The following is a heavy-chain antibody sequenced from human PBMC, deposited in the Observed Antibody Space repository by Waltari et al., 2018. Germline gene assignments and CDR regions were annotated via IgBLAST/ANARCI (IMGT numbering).Heavy chain of an antibody. CDR2: INHSGST. CDR1: GGSFSGYY. V-gene: IGHV4-34*01. D-gene: IGHD3-3*01. J-gene: IGHJ2*01. CDR3: ATLRRIFGVVRAEYFDL. Sequence: QVQLQQWGAGLLKPSETLSLTCAVYGGSFSGYYWSWIRQPPGKGLEWIGEINHSGSTNYNPSLKSRVTISVDTSKNQFSLKLSSVTAADTAVYYCATLRRIFGVVRAEYFDLWGRGTLVTVSS.